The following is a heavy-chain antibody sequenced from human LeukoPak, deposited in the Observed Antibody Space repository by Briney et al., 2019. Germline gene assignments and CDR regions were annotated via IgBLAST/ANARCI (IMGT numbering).Heavy chain of an antibody. CDR2: MNPNSGNT. CDR1: GYTFTSYD. Sequence: ASVKVSCKASGYTFTSYDINWVRQATGQGLEWMGWMNPNSGNTGYAQKFQGRVAMTRNTSISTAYMELSSLRSEDTAVYYCVCGYSYGYFDYWGQGTLVTVSS. V-gene: IGHV1-8*01. CDR3: VCGYSYGYFDY. J-gene: IGHJ4*02. D-gene: IGHD5-18*01.